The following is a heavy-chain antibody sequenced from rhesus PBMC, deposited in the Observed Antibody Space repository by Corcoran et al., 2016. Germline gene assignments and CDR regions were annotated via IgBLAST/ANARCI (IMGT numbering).Heavy chain of an antibody. CDR1: GYTFTDYY. CDR3: ARLRYCSSTYCSEFDL. J-gene: IGHJ2*01. Sequence: QVQLVQSGAEVKKPGSSVKVSCKASGYTFTDYYMHWVRPAPRQGLEWMGWINPYNGNTKYAQKFQGRATMTRETSTSTAYMELSSLRSEDTAVYYCARLRYCSSTYCSEFDLWGPGTPITISS. D-gene: IGHD2-15*01. V-gene: IGHV1S2*01. CDR2: INPYNGNT.